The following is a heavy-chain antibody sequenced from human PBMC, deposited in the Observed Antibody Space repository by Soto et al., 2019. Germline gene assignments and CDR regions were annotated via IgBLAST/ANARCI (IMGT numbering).Heavy chain of an antibody. CDR3: ARSQAGSTDY. J-gene: IGHJ4*02. D-gene: IGHD6-13*01. CDR1: GFSISDHY. V-gene: IGHV3-72*01. Sequence: EVQLVESGGGLVQPGGSLRLFCAASGFSISDHYMDWVRQAPGKGLEWVGRSRNKPASYTTEYAAAVKGRFTISRDDSKHSLYLQMNSLKTEDTAVYFCARSQAGSTDYWGQGTLVTVSS. CDR2: SRNKPASYTT.